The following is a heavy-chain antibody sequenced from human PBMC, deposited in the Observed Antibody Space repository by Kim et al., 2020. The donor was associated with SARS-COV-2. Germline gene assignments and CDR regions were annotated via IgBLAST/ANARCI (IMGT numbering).Heavy chain of an antibody. CDR2: IRWNSGSI. CDR1: GFTFGDSA. V-gene: IGHV3-9*01. CDR3: SYDAWDAAMVNQDYYD. D-gene: IGHD5-18*01. Sequence: GGSLRLSCAASGFTFGDSAMRWVRQAPGKGLEWVSGIRWNSGSIAYEDSVKGRFTISSEKDNSNMTLHLHSKSAEAKDLYYCSYDAWDAAMVNQDYYD. J-gene: IGHJ6*01.